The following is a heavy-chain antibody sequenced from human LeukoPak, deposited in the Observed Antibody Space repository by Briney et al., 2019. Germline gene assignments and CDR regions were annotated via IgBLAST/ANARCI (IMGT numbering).Heavy chain of an antibody. CDR2: IYTSGIT. CDR3: ARLVVDKATIDWYLDL. D-gene: IGHD5-24*01. J-gene: IGHJ2*01. Sequence: KPSETLSLTCSVSGGSLSTYHWNWIRQTPGKGLEYIGYIYTSGITNYNPSLKTRVTISIDTSRNQVSLQLTSVTAEDTALYYCARLVVDKATIDWYLDLWGRGTLVTVSS. V-gene: IGHV4-4*09. CDR1: GGSLSTYH.